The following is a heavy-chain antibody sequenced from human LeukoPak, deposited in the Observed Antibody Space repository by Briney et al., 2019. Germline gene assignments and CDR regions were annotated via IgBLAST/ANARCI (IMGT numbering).Heavy chain of an antibody. J-gene: IGHJ5*02. CDR3: AREGFDP. CDR2: IYHSGST. V-gene: IGHV4-30-2*05. CDR1: GGSISSGGYS. Sequence: SETLSLTCAVSGGSISSGGYSWSWIRQPPGKGLEWIGYIYHSGSTYYNPSLKSRVTISVDTSKNQFSLKLSSVTAADTAVYYCAREGFDPWGQGTLVTVSS.